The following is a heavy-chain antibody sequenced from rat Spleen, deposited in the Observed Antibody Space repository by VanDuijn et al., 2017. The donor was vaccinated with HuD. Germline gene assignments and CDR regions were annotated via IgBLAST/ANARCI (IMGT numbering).Heavy chain of an antibody. CDR3: VREAFGVDY. CDR2: INKDSRTI. CDR1: GFNFNDYW. Sequence: EVKLVESEGGLVQPGRSLKLSCAASGFNFNDYWMGWVRQAPGKGLEWIGEINKDSRTIKYTPSLKDKFTISRDNAQNTLYLQMTKLGSEDTAIYYCVREAFGVDYWGQGVMVTVSS. D-gene: IGHD4-3*01. V-gene: IGHV4-2*01. J-gene: IGHJ2*01.